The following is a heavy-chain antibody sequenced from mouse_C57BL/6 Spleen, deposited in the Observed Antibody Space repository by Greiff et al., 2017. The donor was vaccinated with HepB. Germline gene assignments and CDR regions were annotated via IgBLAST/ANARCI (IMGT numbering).Heavy chain of an antibody. CDR1: GYTFTSYW. Sequence: QVQLKESGAELVRPGSSVKLSCKASGYTFTSYWMHWVKQRPIQGLEWIGNIDPSDSETHYNQKFKDKATLTVDKSSSTAYMQLSSLTSEDSAVYYCAREDDYDYFDYWGQGTTLTVSS. CDR2: IDPSDSET. D-gene: IGHD2-4*01. CDR3: AREDDYDYFDY. J-gene: IGHJ2*01. V-gene: IGHV1-52*01.